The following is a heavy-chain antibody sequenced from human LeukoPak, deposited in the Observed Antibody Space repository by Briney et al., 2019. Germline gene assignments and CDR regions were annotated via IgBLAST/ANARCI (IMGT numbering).Heavy chain of an antibody. V-gene: IGHV3-13*01. Sequence: GGSLRLSYAASGFTFSSYDMLWVRQATGKGLEWVSAIGTTCDTYYPDSVRGRFTISRENAKNSLYLKMNSLRAGDTAVYYCASSPSYSSRWYALDSWGQGTLVTVSS. CDR1: GFTFSSYD. CDR3: ASSPSYSSRWYALDS. J-gene: IGHJ4*02. CDR2: IGTTCDT. D-gene: IGHD6-13*01.